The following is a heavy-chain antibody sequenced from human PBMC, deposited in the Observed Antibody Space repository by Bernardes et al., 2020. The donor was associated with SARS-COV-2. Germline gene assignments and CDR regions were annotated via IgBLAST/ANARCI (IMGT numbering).Heavy chain of an antibody. J-gene: IGHJ4*02. D-gene: IGHD3-10*01. CDR2: IYYSGST. CDR3: ASHDGGYYGSGTYYYFDY. CDR1: GGFISSISYY. V-gene: IGHV4-39*01. Sequence: SETLSLTCTVSGGFISSISYYWGWLLQPPGKGLEWIGSIYYSGSTYYNPSLKSRVIISVDTSKNQFSLKLSSVTAEDTAVYYVASHDGGYYGSGTYYYFDYWGLGTLVTVSS.